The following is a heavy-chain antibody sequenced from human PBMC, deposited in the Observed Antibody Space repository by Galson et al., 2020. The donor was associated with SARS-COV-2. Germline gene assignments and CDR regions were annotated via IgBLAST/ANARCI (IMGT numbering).Heavy chain of an antibody. CDR2: INHSGST. CDR3: ARGRIEMATIPDY. J-gene: IGHJ4*02. Sequence: SETLSLTCAVYGGSFSGYYWSWIRQPPGKGLEWIGEINHSGSTNYNPSLKSRVTISVHTSKNQFSLKLSSVTAADTAVYYCARGRIEMATIPDYWGQGTLVTVSS. CDR1: GGSFSGYY. D-gene: IGHD5-12*01. V-gene: IGHV4-34*01.